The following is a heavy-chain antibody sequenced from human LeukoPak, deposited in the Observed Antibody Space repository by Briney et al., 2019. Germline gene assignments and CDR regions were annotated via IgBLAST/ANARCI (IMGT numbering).Heavy chain of an antibody. CDR2: INHSGST. J-gene: IGHJ4*02. CDR3: ARAWSYGYSNFDY. D-gene: IGHD5-18*01. Sequence: SETLSLTCAVYGGSFSGYYWSWIRQPPGKGLGWIGEINHSGSTNYNPSLKSRVTISVDTSKNQFSLKLSSVTAADTAVYYCARAWSYGYSNFDYWGQGTLVTVSS. V-gene: IGHV4-34*01. CDR1: GGSFSGYY.